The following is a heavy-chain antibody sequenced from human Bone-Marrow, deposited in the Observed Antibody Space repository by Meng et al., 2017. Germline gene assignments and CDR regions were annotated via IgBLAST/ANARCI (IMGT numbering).Heavy chain of an antibody. Sequence: GESLKISCAASGFTFSSYAMHWVRQAPGKGLEWVAVISYDGSNKYYAGPVKGRFTISRDNSKNTLYLQMNSLRAEDTAVYYCVRDHRPIGDPRNHFDYLGQGTLVTVSS. CDR1: GFTFSSYA. D-gene: IGHD1-14*01. J-gene: IGHJ4*02. CDR2: ISYDGSNK. V-gene: IGHV3-30*07. CDR3: VRDHRPIGDPRNHFDY.